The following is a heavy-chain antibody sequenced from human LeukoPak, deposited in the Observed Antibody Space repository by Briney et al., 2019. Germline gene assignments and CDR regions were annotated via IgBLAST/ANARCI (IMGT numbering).Heavy chain of an antibody. J-gene: IGHJ4*02. Sequence: ASVKVSCKASGYTFTGYYMHWVRQAPGQGLEWMGWINPNSGGTNYAQKFQGRVTMTRDTSISTAYMELSRLRSDDTAVYYCARGERRYCSSTSCSLLFDYWGQGTLVTVSS. D-gene: IGHD2-2*01. CDR1: GYTFTGYY. CDR2: INPNSGGT. V-gene: IGHV1-2*02. CDR3: ARGERRYCSSTSCSLLFDY.